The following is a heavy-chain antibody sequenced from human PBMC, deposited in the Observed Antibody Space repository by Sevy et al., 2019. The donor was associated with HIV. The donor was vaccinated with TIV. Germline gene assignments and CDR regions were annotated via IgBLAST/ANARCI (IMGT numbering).Heavy chain of an antibody. CDR2: FDPQDGET. CDR3: ATVGLRYYSGASSYQGDWFDP. V-gene: IGHV1-24*01. Sequence: ASVKVSCKVSGYTLTKLSIHWVRQAPGKGLEWMGDFDPQDGETIYAERFQGTLTMTVDTSTYTAYMELSSLTSEDTAVYYCATVGLRYYSGASSYQGDWFDPWGQGTLVTVSS. D-gene: IGHD2-15*01. J-gene: IGHJ5*02. CDR1: GYTLTKLS.